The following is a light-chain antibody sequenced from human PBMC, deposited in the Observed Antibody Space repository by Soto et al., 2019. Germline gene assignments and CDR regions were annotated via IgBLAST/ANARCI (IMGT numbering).Light chain of an antibody. CDR3: QQYNNWRPQT. CDR1: QSISSW. V-gene: IGKV1-5*03. CDR2: KAS. Sequence: DIQMTQSPSTLSASVGDRVTITCRASQSISSWLAWYQQKPGKAPKLLIYKASSLESGVPSRFSGSGSGTEFTLTISSLQSEDFAVYYCQQYNNWRPQTFGQGTKVEIK. J-gene: IGKJ1*01.